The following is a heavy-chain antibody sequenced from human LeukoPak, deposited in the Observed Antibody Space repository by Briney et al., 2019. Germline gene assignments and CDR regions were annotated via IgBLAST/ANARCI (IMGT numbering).Heavy chain of an antibody. Sequence: GGSLRLSCAASGFTFNTYDMHWVRQASGKGLEWVSSIGTVGDTYYAGSVKGRFTISREDAKRSLYLQMNSLRAGDTAVYYCVRGGCPEAFDYWGQGTLVTVSS. CDR2: IGTVGDT. CDR3: VRGGCPEAFDY. J-gene: IGHJ4*02. V-gene: IGHV3-13*01. D-gene: IGHD6-19*01. CDR1: GFTFNTYD.